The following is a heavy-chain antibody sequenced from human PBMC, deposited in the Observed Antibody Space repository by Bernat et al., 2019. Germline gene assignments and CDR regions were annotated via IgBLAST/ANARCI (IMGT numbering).Heavy chain of an antibody. CDR2: ISWNSGSI. Sequence: EVQLVESGGGLVQPGRSLRLSCAASGFTFDDYAMHWVRQAPGKGLEWVSGISWNSGSIGYADSVKGRFTISRDNAKNSLYLQMNSLRAEDTAVYYCAREIQSMITFGGVIVKGYFDYWGQGTLVTVSS. CDR1: GFTFDDYA. V-gene: IGHV3-9*01. J-gene: IGHJ4*02. D-gene: IGHD3-16*02. CDR3: AREIQSMITFGGVIVKGYFDY.